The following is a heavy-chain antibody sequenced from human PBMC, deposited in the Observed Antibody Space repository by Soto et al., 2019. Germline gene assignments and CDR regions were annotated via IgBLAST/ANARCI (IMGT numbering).Heavy chain of an antibody. CDR3: ASRLGFWKNQNDAFDI. CDR1: GGTFSSYT. Sequence: QVQLVQSGAEVKKPGSSVKVSCKASGGTFSSYTISWVRQAPGQGLEWMGRIIPILGIANYAQKFQGRGTITADKSTSTAYMELSSLRSEDTAVYYCASRLGFWKNQNDAFDIWGQGTMVTVSS. CDR2: IIPILGIA. V-gene: IGHV1-69*02. J-gene: IGHJ3*02. D-gene: IGHD3-10*01.